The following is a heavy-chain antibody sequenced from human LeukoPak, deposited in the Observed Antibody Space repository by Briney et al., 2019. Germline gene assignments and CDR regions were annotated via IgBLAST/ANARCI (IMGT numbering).Heavy chain of an antibody. CDR3: ARHGPKTTYYDFWSGLLGAFDI. V-gene: IGHV1-69*05. D-gene: IGHD3-3*01. J-gene: IGHJ3*02. CDR1: GSTFRSYA. Sequence: SVKVSCKASGSTFRSYAISWVRQAPGQGLEWMGGIIPIFGTANYAQKFQGRVTITTDESTSTAYMELSSLRSEDTAVYYCARHGPKTTYYDFWSGLLGAFDIWGQGTMVTVSS. CDR2: IIPIFGTA.